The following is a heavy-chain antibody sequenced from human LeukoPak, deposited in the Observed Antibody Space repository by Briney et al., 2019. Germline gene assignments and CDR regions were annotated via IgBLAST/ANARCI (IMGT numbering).Heavy chain of an antibody. D-gene: IGHD3-3*01. Sequence: GGSLRLSCAASGFTFGSYPMHWVRQAPGKGLEWVALISYDGGAKYYADSVQGRLTISRDNSRNTLFLELKSLGPEDTAVYYCARDPAPNKYVLGWTKYYYYYYMDVWGKGTTVTVSS. CDR1: GFTFGSYP. V-gene: IGHV3-30*04. CDR3: ARDPAPNKYVLGWTKYYYYYYMDV. J-gene: IGHJ6*03. CDR2: ISYDGGAK.